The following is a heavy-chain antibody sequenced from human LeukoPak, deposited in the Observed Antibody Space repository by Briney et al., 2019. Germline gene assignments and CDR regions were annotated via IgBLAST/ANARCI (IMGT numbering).Heavy chain of an antibody. CDR3: ARIDLMCANPHDAFDI. Sequence: VASVKLSCKSSVYTFTSYAMNWVRHAPGQGLEWMGWINTNTWNPTYAQGFTRRFVFSLHTSVSTAYLKISSLKAEDTAVYYCARIDLMCANPHDAFDIWGEGTMVTVSS. V-gene: IGHV7-4-1*02. CDR1: VYTFTSYA. J-gene: IGHJ3*02. CDR2: INTNTWNP. D-gene: IGHD3-9*01.